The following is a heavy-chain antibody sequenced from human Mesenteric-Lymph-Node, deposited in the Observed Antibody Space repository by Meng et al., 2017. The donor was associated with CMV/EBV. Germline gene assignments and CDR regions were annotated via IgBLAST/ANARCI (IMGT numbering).Heavy chain of an antibody. CDR3: ARADVTIFGVVIRGFGMDV. Sequence: GSLRLSCTVSGGSISSSAYYWGWIRQPPGKGLEWIGSIYSSGSTYYNPSLRSRVTISVDTSKNQFSLKLSSVTAADTAVYYCARADVTIFGVVIRGFGMDVWGQGTTVTVSS. CDR1: GGSISSSAYY. CDR2: IYSSGST. D-gene: IGHD3-3*01. J-gene: IGHJ6*02. V-gene: IGHV4-39*07.